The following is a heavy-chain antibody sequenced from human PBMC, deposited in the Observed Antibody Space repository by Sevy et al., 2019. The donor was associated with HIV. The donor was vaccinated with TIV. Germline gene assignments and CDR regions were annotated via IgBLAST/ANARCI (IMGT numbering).Heavy chain of an antibody. CDR1: GYSFTSHW. V-gene: IGHV5-51*01. Sequence: GESLKISCTGSGYSFTSHWIGWVRHMPGKGLEWMGIIYPDDSDTRYSRSFQGQVTFSADKSISTAYLQWSSLKASDTAMYYCATSRSRYFDSSGYYIYWGQGTLVTVSS. CDR2: IYPDDSDT. D-gene: IGHD3-22*01. J-gene: IGHJ4*02. CDR3: ATSRSRYFDSSGYYIY.